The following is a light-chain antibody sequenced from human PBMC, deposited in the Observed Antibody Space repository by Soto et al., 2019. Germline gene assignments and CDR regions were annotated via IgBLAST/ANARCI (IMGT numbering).Light chain of an antibody. Sequence: QSVLTQPPSASGTPGQRVSISCSGGSSNIGTNTVNWYQHLPGTAPKLLIFSNDERPSGVPDRFSGSKSGTSASLAISGLQSDDEADYYCSSYTSSSTLVFGGGTKLTVL. V-gene: IGLV1-44*01. CDR2: SND. CDR3: SSYTSSSTLV. J-gene: IGLJ3*02. CDR1: SSNIGTNT.